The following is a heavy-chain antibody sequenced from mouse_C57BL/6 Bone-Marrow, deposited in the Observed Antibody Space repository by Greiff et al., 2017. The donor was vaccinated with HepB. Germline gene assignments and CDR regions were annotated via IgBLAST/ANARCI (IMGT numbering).Heavy chain of an antibody. V-gene: IGHV1-52*01. Sequence: PIQGLEWIGNIDPSDSETHYNQKFKDKATLTVDKSSSTAYMQLSSLTSEDSAVYYCAREAGYGSSHWYFDVWGTGTTVTVSS. D-gene: IGHD1-1*01. CDR3: AREAGYGSSHWYFDV. CDR2: IDPSDSET. J-gene: IGHJ1*03.